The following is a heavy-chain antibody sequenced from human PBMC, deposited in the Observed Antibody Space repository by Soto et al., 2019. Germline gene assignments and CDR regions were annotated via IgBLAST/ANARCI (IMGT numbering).Heavy chain of an antibody. CDR1: GFTFSSYA. Sequence: LRLSCAVSGFTFSSYAMHWVRQAPGKGLEWVAVISYDGSNKYYADSVKGRFTISRDNSKNTLYLQMNSLRAEDTAVYYCARAFLEWLSLDYWGQGTLVTVSS. D-gene: IGHD3-3*01. V-gene: IGHV3-30-3*01. CDR2: ISYDGSNK. CDR3: ARAFLEWLSLDY. J-gene: IGHJ4*02.